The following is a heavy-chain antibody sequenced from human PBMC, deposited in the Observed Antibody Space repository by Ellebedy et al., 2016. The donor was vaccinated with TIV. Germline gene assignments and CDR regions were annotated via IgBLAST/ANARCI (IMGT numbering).Heavy chain of an antibody. CDR3: ARRLGSINDYYYGMDA. J-gene: IGHJ6*02. V-gene: IGHV3-48*02. Sequence: GESLKISXEASGFSFRSYDMNWVRQAPGKGLEWVSYISSSSSSIYYADSVKGRFTISRDNAKNSVYLQMNSLREEDTAVYSCARRLGSINDYYYGMDAWGQGTTVIVSS. D-gene: IGHD3-3*02. CDR1: GFSFRSYD. CDR2: ISSSSSSI.